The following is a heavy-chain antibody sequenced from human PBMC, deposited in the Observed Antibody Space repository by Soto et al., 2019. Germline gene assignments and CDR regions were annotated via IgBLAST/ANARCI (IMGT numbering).Heavy chain of an antibody. V-gene: IGHV3-30*03. CDR2: ISYDGNSE. Sequence: QVQLVESGGGVVQPGRSLRLSCAASGFTFSSYGMHWVRQAPGKGLEWVALISYDGNSEYHADSVKGRFTISRDNSKNTLFLQMNSLRAEDTAVYYCARDYGGYLDYWGQRTLVTVSS. CDR3: ARDYGGYLDY. J-gene: IGHJ4*02. CDR1: GFTFSSYG. D-gene: IGHD4-17*01.